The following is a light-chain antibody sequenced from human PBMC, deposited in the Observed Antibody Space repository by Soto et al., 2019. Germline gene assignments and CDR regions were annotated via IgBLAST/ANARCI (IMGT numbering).Light chain of an antibody. V-gene: IGKV1-5*01. CDR3: QQYDSYSLT. J-gene: IGKJ4*01. Sequence: DVQMTQSPSTLSASVGARVTIPCRASQSINNLLAWYQQKPGKAPKFLIYDVATLESGVPSRVSGSGSGTEVTLTISSLQPEEFATYDCQQYDSYSLTFGGRNRVEIK. CDR2: DVA. CDR1: QSINNL.